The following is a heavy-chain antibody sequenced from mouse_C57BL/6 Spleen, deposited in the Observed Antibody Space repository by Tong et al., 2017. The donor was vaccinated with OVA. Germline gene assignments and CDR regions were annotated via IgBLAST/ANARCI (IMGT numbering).Heavy chain of an antibody. Sequence: EVQLQESGGGLVQPGGSMKLSCAASGFTFSDAWMDWVRQSPEKGLEWVAEIRNKANNHATYYAESVKGRFTISRDDSKSSVYLQMNSLRAEDTGIYYCTRPSYYSKGYFDYWGQGTTLTVSS. CDR2: IRNKANNHAT. D-gene: IGHD2-5*01. CDR3: TRPSYYSKGYFDY. V-gene: IGHV6-6*01. J-gene: IGHJ2*01. CDR1: GFTFSDAW.